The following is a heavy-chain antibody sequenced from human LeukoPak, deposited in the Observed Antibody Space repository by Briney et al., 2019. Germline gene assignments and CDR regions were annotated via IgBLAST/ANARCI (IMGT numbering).Heavy chain of an antibody. V-gene: IGHV3-30*03. J-gene: IGHJ4*02. CDR3: ARGGRHKVWVGESKVKKTGFDY. CDR2: ISYDGSNK. CDR1: GYSISSGY. Sequence: LSLTCTVSGYSISSGYYWGWIRQPPGKGLEWVAVISYDGSNKYYADSVKGRFTISRDNSKNTLYLQMNSLRAEDTAVYYCARGGRHKVWVGESKVKKTGFDYWGQGTLVTVSS. D-gene: IGHD3-10*01.